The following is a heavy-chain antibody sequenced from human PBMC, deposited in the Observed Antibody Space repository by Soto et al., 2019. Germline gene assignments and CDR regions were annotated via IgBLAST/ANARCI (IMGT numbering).Heavy chain of an antibody. J-gene: IGHJ2*01. CDR1: GGTFSSYA. D-gene: IGHD2-21*02. CDR2: IIPIFGTA. CDR3: AGAQDCGGDCYWSRWYFDL. V-gene: IGHV1-69*06. Sequence: ASVKVSCKASGGTFSSYAISWVRQAPGQGLEWMGGIIPIFGTANYAQKFQGRVTITADKSTSTAYMELSSLRSEDTAVYYCAGAQDCGGDCYWSRWYFDLWGRGTLVTVSS.